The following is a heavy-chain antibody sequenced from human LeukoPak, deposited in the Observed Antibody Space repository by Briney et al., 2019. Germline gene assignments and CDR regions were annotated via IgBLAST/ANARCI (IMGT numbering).Heavy chain of an antibody. V-gene: IGHV4-34*01. J-gene: IGHJ4*02. D-gene: IGHD3-9*01. CDR2: INHSGST. CDR1: GGSFSGYY. Sequence: SETLSLTCAVYGGSFSGYYWSWTRQPPGKGLEWIGEINHSGSTNYNPSLKSRVTISVDTSKNQFSLKLSSVTAADTAVYYCARMAPIGRRYFDWSIFDHWGQGTLVTVSS. CDR3: ARMAPIGRRYFDWSIFDH.